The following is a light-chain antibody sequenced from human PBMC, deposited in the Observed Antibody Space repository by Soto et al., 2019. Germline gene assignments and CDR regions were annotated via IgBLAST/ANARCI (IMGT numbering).Light chain of an antibody. CDR1: SSDVGGYNY. J-gene: IGLJ2*01. Sequence: QSALTQPRSVSGSPGQSVTISCTGTSSDVGGYNYVCWYQQHPGKAPKLMISDVSKRPSGVPDRFSGSKSGNTASLTISGLQAEDEADYCCCSYAGSYTFWVFGGGTQLTVL. CDR2: DVS. V-gene: IGLV2-11*01. CDR3: CSYAGSYTFWV.